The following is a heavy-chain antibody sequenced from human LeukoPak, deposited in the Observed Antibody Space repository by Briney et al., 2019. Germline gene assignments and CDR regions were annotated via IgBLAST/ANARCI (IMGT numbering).Heavy chain of an antibody. CDR1: GFTFSSYW. Sequence: GGSLRLSCAASGFTFSSYWMHWVRHTPGRGLVWVARINTDGTIIDYADSVQGRFTISRDNAKNTLYLQMNSLRAEDTGVYYCAKDHYWSIDYWGRGTLVTVSS. CDR2: INTDGTII. D-gene: IGHD3-3*01. J-gene: IGHJ4*02. CDR3: AKDHYWSIDY. V-gene: IGHV3-74*01.